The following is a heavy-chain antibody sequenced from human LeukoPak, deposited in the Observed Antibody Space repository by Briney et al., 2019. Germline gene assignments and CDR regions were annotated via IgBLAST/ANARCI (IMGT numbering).Heavy chain of an antibody. V-gene: IGHV4-39*01. J-gene: IGHJ4*02. CDR2: IYYSGST. CDR3: ARLSPYLGSGSSAFPDDF. Sequence: SETLPLTCTFSGGPISSSRYYWGWIRQPPGKGLEWIGSIYYSGSTYYNPSLKSRVTISVDTSKNQFSLKLSSVTAADTAVCYCARLSPYLGSGSSAFPDDFWGQGTLVTVSS. D-gene: IGHD3-10*01. CDR1: GGPISSSRYY.